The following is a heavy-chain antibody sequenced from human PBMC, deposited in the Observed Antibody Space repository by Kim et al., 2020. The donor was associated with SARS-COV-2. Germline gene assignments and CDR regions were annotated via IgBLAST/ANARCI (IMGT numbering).Heavy chain of an antibody. Sequence: YAAPVKGRFTISRDDSNNTLHLQMNSLRTEDTAVYYCTTARYDYSDSNDFWGQGTLVTVSS. D-gene: IGHD4-17*01. J-gene: IGHJ4*02. CDR3: TTARYDYSDSNDF. V-gene: IGHV3-15*01.